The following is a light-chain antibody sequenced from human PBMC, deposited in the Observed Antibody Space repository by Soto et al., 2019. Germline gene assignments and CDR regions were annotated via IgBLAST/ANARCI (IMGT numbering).Light chain of an antibody. V-gene: IGKV1-39*01. J-gene: IGKJ1*01. Sequence: DSRMSHARTSLSAPVGDSVTISRRTSQSISSYLNWYQQTQGKAPKILIYAASSLQSGVPSRFSGSRSGTDSTLAFSILQPEDFVTYYRQVSYSIPWPFGQGTRLDIK. CDR1: QSISSY. CDR2: AAS. CDR3: QVSYSIPWP.